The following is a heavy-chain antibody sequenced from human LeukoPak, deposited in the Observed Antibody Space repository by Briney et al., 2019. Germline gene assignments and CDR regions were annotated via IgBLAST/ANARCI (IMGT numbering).Heavy chain of an antibody. J-gene: IGHJ6*04. CDR3: ARERHDYEPV. CDR2: ISSGSDYI. V-gene: IGHV3-21*01. Sequence: GGSLRLSCAASGFTFSSYSMNWVRQAPGKGLEWVSSISSGSDYIYYVDSVKGRFIISRDNAKNSLYLQMNNLRAEDTAVYYCARERHDYEPVWGKGTTVTVSS. D-gene: IGHD4-17*01. CDR1: GFTFSSYS.